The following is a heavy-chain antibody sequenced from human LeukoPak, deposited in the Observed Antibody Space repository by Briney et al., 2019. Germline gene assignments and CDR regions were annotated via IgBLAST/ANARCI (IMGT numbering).Heavy chain of an antibody. CDR1: GGSFIGYY. CDR2: INHFGST. CDR3: ARPRITMVRGVIRTAGWFDP. V-gene: IGHV4-34*01. J-gene: IGHJ5*02. D-gene: IGHD3-10*01. Sequence: SETLSLTCAVYGGSFIGYYWSWIRQPSGKGLEWIGEINHFGSTNYNPSLKSRVTISIDTSKNQFSLKLSSVTAADTAVYYCARPRITMVRGVIRTAGWFDPWGQGTLVTVSS.